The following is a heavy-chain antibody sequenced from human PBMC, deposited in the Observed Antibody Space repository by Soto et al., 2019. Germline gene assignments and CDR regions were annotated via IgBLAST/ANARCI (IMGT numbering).Heavy chain of an antibody. J-gene: IGHJ5*02. V-gene: IGHV4-34*01. D-gene: IGHD3-10*01. CDR3: ASHDHWGELLGWFDP. CDR1: GGSFSGYY. Sequence: PSETLSLTCVVYGGSFSGYYWSWIRQPPGKGLEWIGEINHSGSTNYNPSLKSRVTISVDTSKNQLSLKLSSVTAADTAVYYCASHDHWGELLGWFDPWGQGTLVTVSS. CDR2: INHSGST.